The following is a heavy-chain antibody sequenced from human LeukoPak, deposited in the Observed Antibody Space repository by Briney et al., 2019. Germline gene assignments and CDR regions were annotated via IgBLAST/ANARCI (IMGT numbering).Heavy chain of an antibody. Sequence: GGSLRLSCAASGFTFRNYWMHWVRQAPGKGLVWVSRVKGDGTFTKYADSVKGRFTISRDNAKYTLYLQMHSLRAEDTAIYYCVRDGDDYNFDYWGQGSLVTVSS. CDR2: VKGDGTFT. CDR3: VRDGDDYNFDY. J-gene: IGHJ4*02. D-gene: IGHD5-24*01. CDR1: GFTFRNYW. V-gene: IGHV3-74*01.